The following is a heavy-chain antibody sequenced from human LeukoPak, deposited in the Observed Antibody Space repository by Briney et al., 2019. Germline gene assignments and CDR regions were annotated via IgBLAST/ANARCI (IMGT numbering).Heavy chain of an antibody. Sequence: SVKVSCKASGYTFTSYGISWVRQAPGQGLEWRGGIIPIFGTANYAQKFQGRVTITTDESTSTAYMELSSLRSEDTAVYYCARGDIGYCSGGSCYEFDYWGQGTLVTVSS. D-gene: IGHD2-15*01. CDR3: ARGDIGYCSGGSCYEFDY. CDR2: IIPIFGTA. CDR1: GYTFTSYG. V-gene: IGHV1-69*05. J-gene: IGHJ4*02.